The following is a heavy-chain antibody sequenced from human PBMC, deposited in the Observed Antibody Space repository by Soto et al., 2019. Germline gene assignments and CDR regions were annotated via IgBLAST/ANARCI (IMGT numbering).Heavy chain of an antibody. Sequence: GSLRLSCAASGFTVSSKYMSCVRQAPGKGLDCVSVIYSGGSTYYADSVKGRFTISRDNSKNTLYLQMNSLRAEDTAVYYCARERSDYDILTGHYRGAFDIWGQGTMVTVSS. CDR2: IYSGGST. CDR3: ARERSDYDILTGHYRGAFDI. CDR1: GFTVSSKY. D-gene: IGHD3-9*01. V-gene: IGHV3-66*01. J-gene: IGHJ3*02.